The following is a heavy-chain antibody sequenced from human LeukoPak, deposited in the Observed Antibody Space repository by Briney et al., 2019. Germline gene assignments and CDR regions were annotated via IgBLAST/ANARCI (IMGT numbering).Heavy chain of an antibody. D-gene: IGHD3-9*01. CDR1: GYTFTRYG. Sequence: ASVKVSCKASGYTFTRYGISWVRQAPGQGLEWMGWISAYNGNRDYAQKLQGRVTMTTDTSTNTAYMELRSLRSDDTAVYYCARDRYYNILTGFRRSDGFDIWGQGTMVTVSS. J-gene: IGHJ3*02. V-gene: IGHV1-18*01. CDR2: ISAYNGNR. CDR3: ARDRYYNILTGFRRSDGFDI.